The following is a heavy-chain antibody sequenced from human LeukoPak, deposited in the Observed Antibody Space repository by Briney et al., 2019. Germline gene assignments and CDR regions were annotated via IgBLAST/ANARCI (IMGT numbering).Heavy chain of an antibody. Sequence: PSETLSLTCTVSGASLTIGGYFWTWLRQPPGKGLEWIGYIYHTGTTYYSPSLKNRVTIPVDTSKNQFSLNLTSVTAADTAVYYCARDPSYDYVWGSYPRGPYYFDYWGQGTLVTVSS. CDR1: GASLTIGGYF. CDR2: IYHTGTT. D-gene: IGHD3-16*02. CDR3: ARDPSYDYVWGSYPRGPYYFDY. J-gene: IGHJ4*02. V-gene: IGHV4-30-2*01.